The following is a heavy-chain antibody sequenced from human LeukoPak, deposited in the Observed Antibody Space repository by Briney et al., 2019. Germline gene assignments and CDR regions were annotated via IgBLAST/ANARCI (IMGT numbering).Heavy chain of an antibody. J-gene: IGHJ4*02. D-gene: IGHD2-21*01. Sequence: GGSLKLSCAASGFTFSSYAMSWVRQTPGKGLEWVGRFQTKTEGGITDYAAPVKGRFTISRDDSKNTLYLQMNSLKTEDTAVYYCATDRLWFPDWGQGTLVTVSS. CDR1: GFTFSSYA. V-gene: IGHV3-15*01. CDR3: ATDRLWFPD. CDR2: FQTKTEGGIT.